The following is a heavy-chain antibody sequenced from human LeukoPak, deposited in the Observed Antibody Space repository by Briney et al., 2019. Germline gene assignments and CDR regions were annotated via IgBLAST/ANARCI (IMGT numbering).Heavy chain of an antibody. J-gene: IGHJ4*02. D-gene: IGHD1-26*01. V-gene: IGHV3-66*01. CDR1: EFSVGSNY. CDR3: AREWELLGVDY. CDR2: IYSGGST. Sequence: GGSLRLSCAASEFSVGSNYMTWVRQAPGKGLEWVSLIYSGGSTYYADSVKGRFTISRDNAKNSLYLQMNSLRAEDTAVYYCAREWELLGVDYWGQGTLVTVSS.